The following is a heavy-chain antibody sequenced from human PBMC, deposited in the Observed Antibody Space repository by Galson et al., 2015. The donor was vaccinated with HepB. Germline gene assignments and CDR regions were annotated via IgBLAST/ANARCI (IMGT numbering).Heavy chain of an antibody. V-gene: IGHV3-21*01. CDR1: GFTFSSYS. J-gene: IGHJ6*02. CDR3: ARAGDDSSSRYGTYYYYYGMDV. Sequence: SLRLSCAASGFTFSSYSMNWVRQAPGKGLEWVSSISSSSSYIYYADSVKGRFTISRDNAKNSLYLQMNSLRAEDTAVYYCARAGDDSSSRYGTYYYYYGMDVWGQGTTVTVSS. CDR2: ISSSSSYI. D-gene: IGHD6-13*01.